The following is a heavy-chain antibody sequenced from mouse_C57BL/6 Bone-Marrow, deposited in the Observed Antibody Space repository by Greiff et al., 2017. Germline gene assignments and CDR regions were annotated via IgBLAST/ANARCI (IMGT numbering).Heavy chain of an antibody. Sequence: EVKLMESGGGLVKPGGSLKLSCAASGFTFSDYGMHWVRQAPEKGLEWVAYISSGSSTIYYADTVKGRFTIYRDNAKNTLFLQMTSLRSEDTAMYYCARSSYYDYAMDYWGQGTSVTVSS. CDR3: ARSSYYDYAMDY. CDR2: ISSGSSTI. CDR1: GFTFSDYG. D-gene: IGHD1-1*01. J-gene: IGHJ4*01. V-gene: IGHV5-17*01.